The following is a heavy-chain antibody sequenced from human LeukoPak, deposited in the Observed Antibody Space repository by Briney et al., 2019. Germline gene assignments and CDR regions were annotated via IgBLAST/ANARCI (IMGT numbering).Heavy chain of an antibody. D-gene: IGHD4-17*01. Sequence: GGSLRLSCAASGFTFSSYAMSWVRQAPGKGLEWVSAISGSGGSTYYADSVKGRFTISRDNSKNTLYLQMNSLRAEDTAVYYCAKELESMTTVTYRNAFDIWGQGTMVTVSS. CDR1: GFTFSSYA. CDR2: ISGSGGST. J-gene: IGHJ3*02. V-gene: IGHV3-23*01. CDR3: AKELESMTTVTYRNAFDI.